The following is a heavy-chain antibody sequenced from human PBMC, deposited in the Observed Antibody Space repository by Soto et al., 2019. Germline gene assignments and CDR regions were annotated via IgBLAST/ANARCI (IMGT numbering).Heavy chain of an antibody. CDR1: GFTFSSYW. Sequence: EVQLVESGGGLVQPGGSLRLSCAASGFTFSSYWMHWVRQVPGKGLVWVSRINSDGSSTSYADFVKGRFTISRDNTKNTLYLQMNSLRAEDTALDYCSRDPCGEYDYWGQGTLVTVSS. CDR2: INSDGSST. J-gene: IGHJ4*02. D-gene: IGHD2-21*01. V-gene: IGHV3-74*01. CDR3: SRDPCGEYDY.